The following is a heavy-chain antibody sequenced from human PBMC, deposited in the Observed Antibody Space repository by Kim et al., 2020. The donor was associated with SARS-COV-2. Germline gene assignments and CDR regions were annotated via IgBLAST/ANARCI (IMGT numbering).Heavy chain of an antibody. CDR2: LYYSGST. V-gene: IGHV4-39*01. J-gene: IGHJ4*02. CDR1: GGSISSSSYY. D-gene: IGHD3-10*01. CDR3: ASREVRGVIGY. Sequence: SETLSLTCTVSGGSISSSSYYCGWIRQPPGKVLEWIGSLYYSGSTYYNPTLKSRVTISVDTSKNQLSLKLSSVTAADTAVYYFASREVRGVIGYWGQGTLVTVSS.